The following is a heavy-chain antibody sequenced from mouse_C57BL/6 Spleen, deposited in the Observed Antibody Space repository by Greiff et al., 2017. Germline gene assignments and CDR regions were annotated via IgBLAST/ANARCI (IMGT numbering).Heavy chain of an antibody. CDR1: GFNIKDDY. D-gene: IGHD1-1*01. CDR2: IDPENGDT. V-gene: IGHV14-4*01. Sequence: EVQLQQSGAELVRPGASVKLSCTASGFNIKDDYMHWVKQRPEQGLEWIGWIDPENGDTEYASKFQGKATITADTSSNTAYLQLSSLTSEDTAVYDCTTHGSGAYWGQGTLVTVSA. CDR3: TTHGSGAY. J-gene: IGHJ3*01.